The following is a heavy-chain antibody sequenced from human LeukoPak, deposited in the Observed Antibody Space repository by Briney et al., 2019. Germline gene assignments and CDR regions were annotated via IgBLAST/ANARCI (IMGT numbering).Heavy chain of an antibody. CDR1: GGSISSYY. D-gene: IGHD3-3*01. Sequence: PSETLSLTCTVSGGSISSYYWSWIRQPPGKGLEWIGYIYYSGSTNYNPSLKSRVTISVDTSKNQFSLKLSSVTAADTAVYYCARAYLYYGLDIWGQGTMVTVSS. J-gene: IGHJ3*02. CDR2: IYYSGST. CDR3: ARAYLYYGLDI. V-gene: IGHV4-59*01.